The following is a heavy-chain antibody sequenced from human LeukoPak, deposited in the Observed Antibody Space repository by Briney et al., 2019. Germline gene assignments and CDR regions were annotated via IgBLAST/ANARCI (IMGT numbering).Heavy chain of an antibody. Sequence: PGGSLRLSCAASGFTLRNYGMHWVRQAPGKGLEWVAVISYDGSNRFYADSVKGRFTISRDDPKNTLFLQMNSLRVEDTAVYYCAKPMSGTVYFDYWGQGTLVTVSS. CDR3: AKPMSGTVYFDY. D-gene: IGHD3-3*01. J-gene: IGHJ4*02. CDR1: GFTLRNYG. CDR2: ISYDGSNR. V-gene: IGHV3-30*18.